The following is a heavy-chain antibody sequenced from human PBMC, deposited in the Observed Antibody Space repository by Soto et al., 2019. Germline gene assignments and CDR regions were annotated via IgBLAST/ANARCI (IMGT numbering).Heavy chain of an antibody. J-gene: IGHJ4*02. V-gene: IGHV3-30*18. CDR2: ISYDESSK. CDR1: GFTFSSYS. CDR3: AKDLYYYPSPLIDY. D-gene: IGHD1-26*01. Sequence: PGGSLRLSCAASGFTFSSYSMHWVRQAPGKGLEWVAVISYDESSKYYADSVKGRFTISRDNSKNTLYLQMNSLRPGDTAVYYCAKDLYYYPSPLIDYWGQGTLVTVSS.